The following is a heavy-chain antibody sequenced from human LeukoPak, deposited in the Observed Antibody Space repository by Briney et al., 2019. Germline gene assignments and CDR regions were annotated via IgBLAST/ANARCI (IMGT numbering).Heavy chain of an antibody. CDR1: GGSISSGGYY. CDR3: ARGLVVPAAIFAFDI. V-gene: IGHV4-31*03. Sequence: PSETLSLTCTVSGGSISSGGYYWSWIRQHPGNGLEWIGYIYYSGSTYYNPSLKSRVTISVDTSKNQFSLKLSSVTAADAAVYYCARGLVVPAAIFAFDIWGQGTMVTVSS. J-gene: IGHJ3*02. D-gene: IGHD2-2*01. CDR2: IYYSGST.